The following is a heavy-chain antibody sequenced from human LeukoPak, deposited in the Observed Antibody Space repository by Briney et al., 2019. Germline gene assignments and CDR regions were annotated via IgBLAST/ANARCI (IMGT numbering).Heavy chain of an antibody. CDR3: ARTDMDGGSYYNFDS. D-gene: IGHD1-26*01. V-gene: IGHV3-48*02. Sequence: GGSLRLSCAASGFTFNTYSMNWVRQAPGKGLEWVSYISSSSGTIFYANSVKGRFTISRDNAKNSLYLQMNSLRDEDTAVYYCARTDMDGGSYYNFDSWGQGTLVTVSS. CDR2: ISSSSGTI. CDR1: GFTFNTYS. J-gene: IGHJ4*02.